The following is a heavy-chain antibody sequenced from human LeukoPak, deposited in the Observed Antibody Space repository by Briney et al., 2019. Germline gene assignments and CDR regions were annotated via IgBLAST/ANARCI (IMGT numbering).Heavy chain of an antibody. Sequence: ASVKVSCKASGYTFTGYYMHWVRQAPGQGLEWMGRINPNSGGTNYAQKFQGRVTMTRDTSISTAYMELSRLSSDDTAGYYCARERAVQGYCSGGSCYINDYWGQGTLVTVSS. D-gene: IGHD2-15*01. CDR2: INPNSGGT. CDR1: GYTFTGYY. CDR3: ARERAVQGYCSGGSCYINDY. V-gene: IGHV1-2*06. J-gene: IGHJ4*02.